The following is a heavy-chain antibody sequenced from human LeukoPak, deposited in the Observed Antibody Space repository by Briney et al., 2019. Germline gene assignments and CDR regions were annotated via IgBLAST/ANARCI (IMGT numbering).Heavy chain of an antibody. Sequence: GGSLRLSCAASGIIFDDYAMHWVRQAPGKGLEWVSGISWNDGSIGYADSVKGRFTISRDNAKNSLHLQMNSLRVEDMALYYCAKGVDYDFWSGLDYWGQGTLVTVSS. CDR3: AKGVDYDFWSGLDY. J-gene: IGHJ4*02. CDR2: ISWNDGSI. D-gene: IGHD3-3*01. CDR1: GIIFDDYA. V-gene: IGHV3-9*03.